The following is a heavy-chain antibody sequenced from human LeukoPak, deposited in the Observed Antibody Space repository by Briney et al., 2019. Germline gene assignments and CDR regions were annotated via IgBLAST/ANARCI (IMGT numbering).Heavy chain of an antibody. Sequence: ASVNVSCKASGYTFTSYGISWVRQAPGQGLEWMGWISAYNGNTNYAQKLQGRVTMTTDTSTSTAYMELRSLRSDDTAVYYCAIPAAIHYYGMDVWGQGTTVTVSS. D-gene: IGHD2-2*02. CDR1: GYTFTSYG. CDR2: ISAYNGNT. CDR3: AIPAAIHYYGMDV. V-gene: IGHV1-18*01. J-gene: IGHJ6*02.